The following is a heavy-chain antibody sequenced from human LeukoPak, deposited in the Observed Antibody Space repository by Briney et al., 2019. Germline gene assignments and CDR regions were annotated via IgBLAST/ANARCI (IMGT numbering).Heavy chain of an antibody. CDR2: FIPIFGTA. D-gene: IGHD3-9*01. V-gene: IGHV1-69*06. Sequence: SVKVSCKASGGTFSSYAISWVRQSPGQRLEWLGGFIPIFGTANYAQKFQGRVTITADKSPSTAYMELSSLRSEDTAVYYCARGRYFDFYAAFDYWGQGTLVTVSS. CDR3: ARGRYFDFYAAFDY. CDR1: GGTFSSYA. J-gene: IGHJ4*02.